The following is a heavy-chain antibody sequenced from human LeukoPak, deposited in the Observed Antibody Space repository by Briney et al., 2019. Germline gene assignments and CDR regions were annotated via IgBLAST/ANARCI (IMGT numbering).Heavy chain of an antibody. CDR2: ISYDGSNK. J-gene: IGHJ4*02. V-gene: IGHV3-30-3*01. CDR1: GFTFSSYA. D-gene: IGHD3-9*01. Sequence: GGSLRLSCAASGFTFSSYAMHWVRQAPGKGLEWVAVISYDGSNKYYADSVKGRFTISRDNSKNTLYLQMNSLRAEDTAVYYCARSLDILTGYYWFGSGGLDYWGQGTLVTVSS. CDR3: ARSLDILTGYYWFGSGGLDY.